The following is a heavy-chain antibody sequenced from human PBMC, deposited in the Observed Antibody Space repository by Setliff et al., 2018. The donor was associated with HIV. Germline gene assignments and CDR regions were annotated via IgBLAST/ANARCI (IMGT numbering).Heavy chain of an antibody. CDR2: IHESGST. CDR3: GNQAVVPADMDYYYYIDG. V-gene: IGHV4-39*01. D-gene: IGHD2-2*01. Sequence: SETLSLTCTVSGGSISSSSYYWGWIRQPPGKGLECIGSIHESGSTHYNPSLKSRVTISVDTSKNQFSLKLSSVTAADTAVYYCGNQAVVPADMDYYYYIDGWGKGTTVTVSS. J-gene: IGHJ6*03. CDR1: GGSISSSSYY.